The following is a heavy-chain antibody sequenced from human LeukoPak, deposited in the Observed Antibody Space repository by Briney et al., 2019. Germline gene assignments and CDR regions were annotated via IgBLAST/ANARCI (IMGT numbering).Heavy chain of an antibody. CDR3: ARDLSRVCSGGSCYRNDY. D-gene: IGHD2-15*01. CDR2: INPNSGGT. J-gene: IGHJ4*02. Sequence: ASVKVSCKASGYTFTGYYMHWVRQAPGQGLEWMGWINPNSGGTNYAQKFQGRVTMTRDTSISTAYMELSRLRSDDTAVYYCARDLSRVCSGGSCYRNDYWGQGTLVTVSS. V-gene: IGHV1-2*02. CDR1: GYTFTGYY.